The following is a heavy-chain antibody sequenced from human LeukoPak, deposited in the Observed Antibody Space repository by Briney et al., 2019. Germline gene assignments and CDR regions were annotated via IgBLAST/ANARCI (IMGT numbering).Heavy chain of an antibody. V-gene: IGHV3-64D*06. Sequence: PGGSLRLSCSASGFTSSSYAMHWVRQTPGKGLEYVSIISSNGGSTYYAESVKGRFTISRDNSKSTLYLQMSSLRVEDTAVYYCVKDCCCSSTSCYRGGPAFDYWGQGTLVTVSS. CDR2: ISSNGGST. J-gene: IGHJ4*02. CDR3: VKDCCCSSTSCYRGGPAFDY. CDR1: GFTSSSYA. D-gene: IGHD2-2*01.